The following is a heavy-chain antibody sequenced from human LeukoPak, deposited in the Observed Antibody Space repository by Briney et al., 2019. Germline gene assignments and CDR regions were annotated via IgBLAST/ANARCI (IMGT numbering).Heavy chain of an antibody. D-gene: IGHD5-12*01. V-gene: IGHV3-7*01. Sequence: PGGSLRLSCAASGFTFTTYWMTWVRQAPGKGLEWVANINQDGTEKHYVDSVKGRFTISRDNSKNTLYLQMNSLRAEDTAVYYCARGPSGYHNTGGQGTLVTVSS. CDR2: INQDGTEK. CDR3: ARGPSGYHNT. J-gene: IGHJ4*02. CDR1: GFTFTTYW.